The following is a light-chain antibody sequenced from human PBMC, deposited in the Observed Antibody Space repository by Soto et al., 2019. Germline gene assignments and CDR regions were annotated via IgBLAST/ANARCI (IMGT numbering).Light chain of an antibody. CDR1: QAIRTE. CDR3: LQDYDYPRA. V-gene: IGKV1-6*01. CDR2: GAT. Sequence: QMTQSPSSLSASVGDRVTITCRASQAIRTELGWYQQKPGKAPKLLIYGATTLQSGVPSSFSGSGSGPDSITTISGLQPEDVAYYYRLQDYDYPRAFGHGTKVEVK. J-gene: IGKJ1*01.